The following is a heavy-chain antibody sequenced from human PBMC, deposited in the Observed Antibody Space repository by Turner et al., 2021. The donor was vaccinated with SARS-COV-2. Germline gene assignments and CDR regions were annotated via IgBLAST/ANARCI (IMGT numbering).Heavy chain of an antibody. D-gene: IGHD1-1*01. V-gene: IGHV4-39*01. CDR1: GGSISSSSYY. CDR3: ARLRPTQNFDY. J-gene: IGHJ4*02. Sequence: QLQLQESGPGLVKHSETLSLTCTVSGGSISSSSYYWGWIRQPPGKGLEWIGSIYYSGSTYYNPSLKSRVTISVDTSKNQFSLKLSSVTAADTAVYYCARLRPTQNFDYWGQGTLVTVSS. CDR2: IYYSGST.